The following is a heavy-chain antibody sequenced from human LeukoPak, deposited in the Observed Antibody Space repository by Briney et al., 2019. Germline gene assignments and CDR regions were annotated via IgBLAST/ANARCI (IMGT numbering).Heavy chain of an antibody. CDR2: ISTSHRYI. D-gene: IGHD2-15*01. Sequence: PGRSLRLSCAGSGLTFSYYASHWVRQSPGKGLEWVASISTSHRYIYYAYSVKGRVTSSRDNARNSLYLQMSALRVEDTAVYYCARTQGAYRSGASCEGMDVWGQGTTVTVSS. J-gene: IGHJ6*02. CDR1: GLTFSYYA. CDR3: ARTQGAYRSGASCEGMDV. V-gene: IGHV3-21*01.